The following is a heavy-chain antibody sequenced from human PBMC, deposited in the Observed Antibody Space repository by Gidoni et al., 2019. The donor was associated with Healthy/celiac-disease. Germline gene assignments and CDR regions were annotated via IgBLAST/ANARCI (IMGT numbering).Heavy chain of an antibody. CDR2: IWYDGSNK. J-gene: IGHJ4*02. CDR3: ARDGGVFENWNYFDY. Sequence: QVQLVESGGGVVQPGRSLRLSCAASGFTFSSYGMHWVRQAPGKGLEWVAVIWYDGSNKYYADSVKGRFTISRDNSKNTLYLQMNSLRAEDTAVYYCARDGGVFENWNYFDYWGQGTLVTVSS. CDR1: GFTFSSYG. D-gene: IGHD1-1*01. V-gene: IGHV3-33*01.